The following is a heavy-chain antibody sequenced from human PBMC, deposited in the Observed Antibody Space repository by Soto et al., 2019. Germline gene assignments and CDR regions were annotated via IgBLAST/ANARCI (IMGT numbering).Heavy chain of an antibody. CDR3: AKHACDESSGYFAY. V-gene: IGHV3-30*18. CDR1: GFTFRSYG. Sequence: QVQLVESGGGVVQPGRSPRLSCAASGFTFRSYGMHWVRQAPGKGLEWVAVISYDGSNKYYADSVKGRFTISRDNSKNTRYLQMNSLRAEDTAVYYCAKHACDESSGYFAYCGQGTLVTVSS. CDR2: ISYDGSNK. J-gene: IGHJ4*02. D-gene: IGHD3-22*01.